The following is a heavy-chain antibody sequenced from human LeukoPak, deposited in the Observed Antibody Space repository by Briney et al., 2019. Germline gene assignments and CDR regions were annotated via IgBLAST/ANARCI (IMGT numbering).Heavy chain of an antibody. D-gene: IGHD4-11*01. CDR1: GFTFSSYS. CDR2: ISSSSSYI. V-gene: IGHV3-21*01. CDR3: PRDMRDYMDYYYSSMDV. J-gene: IGHJ6*03. Sequence: GGSLRLSCAASGFTFSSYSMNWVRQAPGKGLEWVSSISSSSSYIYYADSVKGRFPISRDNAKNSLHLQMNSLRAEDTAVYYCPRDMRDYMDYYYSSMDVWGKGTTVTVSS.